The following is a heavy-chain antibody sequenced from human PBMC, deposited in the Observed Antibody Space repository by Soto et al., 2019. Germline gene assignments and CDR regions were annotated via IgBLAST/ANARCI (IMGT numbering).Heavy chain of an antibody. CDR1: GGSLSSSAYS. CDR2: IYQIGST. Sequence: SETLSLTGAVSGGSLSSSAYSWSWIRQPPGKGLEWIGFIYQIGSTYYNPSLKRRVTMSLDRPKNHFSRKLPSVTAADTAVYYCARALLFPDSDRFSWDAAFDIWGQVTMLTVSS. J-gene: IGHJ3*02. D-gene: IGHD3-16*02. CDR3: ARALLFPDSDRFSWDAAFDI. V-gene: IGHV4-30-2*01.